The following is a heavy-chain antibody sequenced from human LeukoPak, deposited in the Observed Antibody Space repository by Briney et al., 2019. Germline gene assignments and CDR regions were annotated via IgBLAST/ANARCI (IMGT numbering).Heavy chain of an antibody. V-gene: IGHV3-21*01. Sequence: GGSLRLSCAASGFTFSGHGMNWVRQAPGKGLEWVSGISPSGGITYYTDSVKGRFSISRDNTHNSLSLRMNSLGAEDTAVYYCVREAAATLFDYWGQGTLVTVSS. CDR1: GFTFSGHG. J-gene: IGHJ4*02. D-gene: IGHD1-26*01. CDR2: ISPSGGIT. CDR3: VREAAATLFDY.